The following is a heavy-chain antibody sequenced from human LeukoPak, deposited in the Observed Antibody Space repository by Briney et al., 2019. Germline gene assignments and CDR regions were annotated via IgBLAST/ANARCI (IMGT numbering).Heavy chain of an antibody. CDR2: ISSSSSYI. CDR3: ARDLVAAPPSAYWFDP. Sequence: GGSLRLSCAASGFTFSSYAMSWVRQAPGKGLEWVSSISSSSSYIYYADSVKGRFTISRDNAKNSLYLQMNSLRAEDTAVYYCARDLVAAPPSAYWFDPWGQGTLVTVSS. J-gene: IGHJ5*02. CDR1: GFTFSSYA. V-gene: IGHV3-21*01. D-gene: IGHD6-13*01.